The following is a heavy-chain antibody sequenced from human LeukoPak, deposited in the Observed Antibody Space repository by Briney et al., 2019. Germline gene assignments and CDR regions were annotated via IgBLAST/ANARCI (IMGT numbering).Heavy chain of an antibody. CDR2: ISYDGSNK. J-gene: IGHJ6*03. CDR1: GFTFSSYA. Sequence: PGGSLRLSCAASGFTFSSYAMHWVRQAPGKGLEWVAVISYDGSNKYYADSVKGRFTISRDNSKNTLYLQMNSLRAEDTAVYYCARPRPEAPYYDFWSGMGIMDVWGKGTTVTVSS. D-gene: IGHD3-3*01. CDR3: ARPRPEAPYYDFWSGMGIMDV. V-gene: IGHV3-30-3*01.